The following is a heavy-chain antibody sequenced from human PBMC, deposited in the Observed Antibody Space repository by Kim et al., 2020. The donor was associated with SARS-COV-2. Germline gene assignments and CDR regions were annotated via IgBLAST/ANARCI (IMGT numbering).Heavy chain of an antibody. CDR3: ASTNSGSYYNPFDY. Sequence: GGSLRLSCAASGFTFSSYAMHWVRQAPGKGLEWVAVISYDGSNKYYADSVKGRFTISRDNSKNTLYLQMNSLRAEDTAVYYCASTNSGSYYNPFDYWGQGPLVPLSS. CDR1: GFTFSSYA. V-gene: IGHV3-30-3*01. J-gene: IGHJ4*02. CDR2: ISYDGSNK. D-gene: IGHD1-26*01.